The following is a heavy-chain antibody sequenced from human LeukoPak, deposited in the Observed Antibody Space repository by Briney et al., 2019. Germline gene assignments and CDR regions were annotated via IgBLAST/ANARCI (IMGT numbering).Heavy chain of an antibody. Sequence: PSQTLSLTCTVSADSLSSGGHYWAWIRQFPGKGLESIGFIHHSGRSRHNPSLKDRVTISVDTSRKQFALKLSSVTAADTAMYYCARGGNRFGGFYFDYWGQGIQVIVTS. J-gene: IGHJ4*02. CDR3: ARGGNRFGGFYFDY. D-gene: IGHD3-10*01. CDR2: IHHSGRS. CDR1: ADSLSSGGHY. V-gene: IGHV4-31*03.